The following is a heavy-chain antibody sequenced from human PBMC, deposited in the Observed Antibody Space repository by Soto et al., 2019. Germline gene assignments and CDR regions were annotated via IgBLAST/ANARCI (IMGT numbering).Heavy chain of an antibody. D-gene: IGHD3-10*01. CDR1: EGTFNRYT. V-gene: IGHV1-69*02. J-gene: IGHJ4*02. CDR3: APTYGSGSAHFDS. CDR2: VNPIVGMS. Sequence: QVQLVQSGAEVKKPGSSVRVSCSASEGTFNRYTINWVRQAPGQRLEWVGRVNPIVGMSSSASKFQGRVSICEDKSTSTAYMARTSLKSEDTAVYYCAPTYGSGSAHFDSWGQGTLVTVS.